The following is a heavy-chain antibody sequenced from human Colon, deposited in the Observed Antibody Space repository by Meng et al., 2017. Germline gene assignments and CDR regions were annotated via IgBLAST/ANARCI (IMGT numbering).Heavy chain of an antibody. Sequence: GESLKISCEVSGLTFSSYGMSWVRQAPGKGLEWVSVISGSGDSIYYADSVKGRFTISRDNSKNTLYLQMNSQRAEDTAVYYCATRDGGNGAFDRWGHGTMVTVSS. CDR1: GLTFSSYG. CDR3: ATRDGGNGAFDR. CDR2: ISGSGDSI. J-gene: IGHJ3*02. V-gene: IGHV3-23*01. D-gene: IGHD4-23*01.